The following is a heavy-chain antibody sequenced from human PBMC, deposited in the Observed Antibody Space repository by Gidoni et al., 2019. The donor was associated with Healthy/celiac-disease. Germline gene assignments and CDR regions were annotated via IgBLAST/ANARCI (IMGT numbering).Heavy chain of an antibody. Sequence: QVQLVESGGGVVQPGRSLRLSCAASGFTFSSYAMHWVRQAPGKGLEWLAVISYDGSNKYYADSVKGRFTISRDNSKNTLYLQMNSLRAEDTAVYYCARDHSSSFAGFDPWGQGTLVTVSA. V-gene: IGHV3-30*04. D-gene: IGHD6-6*01. CDR3: ARDHSSSFAGFDP. J-gene: IGHJ5*02. CDR2: ISYDGSNK. CDR1: GFTFSSYA.